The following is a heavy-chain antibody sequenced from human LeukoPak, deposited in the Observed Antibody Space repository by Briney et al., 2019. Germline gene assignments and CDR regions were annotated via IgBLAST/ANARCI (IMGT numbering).Heavy chain of an antibody. CDR2: ISPSGAST. D-gene: IGHD3-3*01. V-gene: IGHV1-46*01. CDR1: GYTFTRYY. CDR3: ARSLLRFLEWSYRSYYYYYMDV. J-gene: IGHJ6*03. Sequence: ASVKVSCKASGYTFTRYYMHWVRQAPGQGLEWMGIISPSGASTSYAQKFQGRVTITADKSTSTAYMELTSLRSEDTAVYYCARSLLRFLEWSYRSYYYYYMDVWGKGTTVTVSS.